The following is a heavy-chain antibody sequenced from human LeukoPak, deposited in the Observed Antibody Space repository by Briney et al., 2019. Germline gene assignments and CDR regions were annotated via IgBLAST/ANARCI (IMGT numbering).Heavy chain of an antibody. CDR1: GYSYTSYW. CDR2: IYPGDSDT. J-gene: IGHJ3*02. V-gene: IGHV5-51*01. CDR3: ARHERTSGQLLAFDI. D-gene: IGHD1-26*01. Sequence: GESLKISCKGFGYSYTSYWIGWVRQMPGKGLEWMGIIYPGDSDTRYSPSFQGQVTISADKSISTAYLQWSSLKASDTAMYYCARHERTSGQLLAFDIWGQGTMVTVSS.